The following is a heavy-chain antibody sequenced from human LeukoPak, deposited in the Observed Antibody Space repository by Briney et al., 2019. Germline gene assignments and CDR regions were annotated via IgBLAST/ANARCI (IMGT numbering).Heavy chain of an antibody. D-gene: IGHD2-2*02. V-gene: IGHV4-28*05. CDR1: GYSISSSNW. CDR2: IYYSGSI. Sequence: SDTLSLTCAVSGYSISSSNWWGWIRQPPGKGLEWIGYIYYSGSIYYNPSLKSRVTMSVDTSKNQFSLKLSSVTAVDTAVYYCARTMSSSHTVYGMDVWGQGTTVTVSS. J-gene: IGHJ6*02. CDR3: ARTMSSSHTVYGMDV.